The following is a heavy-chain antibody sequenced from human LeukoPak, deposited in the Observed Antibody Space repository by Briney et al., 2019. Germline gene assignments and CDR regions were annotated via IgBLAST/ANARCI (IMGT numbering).Heavy chain of an antibody. CDR1: GFTFSSYS. V-gene: IGHV3-48*04. D-gene: IGHD6-13*01. CDR2: ISSSSSTI. CDR3: ARDQQQLGADY. J-gene: IGHJ4*02. Sequence: GRSLRLSCAASGFTFSSYSMNWVRQAPGKGLEWVSYISSSSSTIYYADSVKGRFTISRDNAKNSLYLQMNSLRAEDTAVYYCARDQQQLGADYWGQGTLVTVSS.